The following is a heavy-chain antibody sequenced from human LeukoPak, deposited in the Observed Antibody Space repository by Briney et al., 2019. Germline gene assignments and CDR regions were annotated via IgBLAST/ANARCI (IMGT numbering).Heavy chain of an antibody. CDR1: GGTFSSYA. CDR2: IIPIFGTA. V-gene: IGHV1-69*13. CDR3: AREVYYYGSGTRTPNYYYYYYMDV. J-gene: IGHJ6*03. Sequence: ASVKVSCKASGGTFSSYAISWVRQAPGQGLEWMGGIIPIFGTANYARKFQGRVTITADESTSTAYMELSSLRSEDTAVYYCAREVYYYGSGTRTPNYYYYYYMDVWGKGTTVTISS. D-gene: IGHD3-10*01.